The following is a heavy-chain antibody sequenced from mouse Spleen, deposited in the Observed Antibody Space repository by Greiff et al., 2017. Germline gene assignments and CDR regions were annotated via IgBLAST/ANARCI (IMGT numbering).Heavy chain of an antibody. D-gene: IGHD5-5*01. CDR2: IYYSGTI. Sequence: EVKLQESGPGLVKPSQTVFLTCTVTGISITTGNYRWSWIRQFPGNKLEWIGYIYYSGTITYNPSLTSRTTITRDTPKNQFFLEMNSLTAEDTATYYCARGIYLGYFDVWGAGTTVTVSS. CDR1: GISITTGNYR. J-gene: IGHJ1*01. V-gene: IGHV3-5*01. CDR3: ARGIYLGYFDV.